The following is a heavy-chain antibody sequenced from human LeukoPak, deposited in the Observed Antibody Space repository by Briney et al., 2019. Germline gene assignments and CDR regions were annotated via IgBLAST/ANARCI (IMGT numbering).Heavy chain of an antibody. CDR2: ISSSGTTI. J-gene: IGHJ4*02. CDR1: GFTFSDYY. D-gene: IGHD1-26*01. CDR3: ARRRDSGSLQHFDY. V-gene: IGHV3-11*01. Sequence: GGSLRLSCAASGFTFSDYYMSWIRQAPGKGLEWVSYISSSGTTIYYADSVKGRFTISRDNAKNSLYPQMNSLRAEDTAVYYCARRRDSGSLQHFDYWGQGTLVTVSS.